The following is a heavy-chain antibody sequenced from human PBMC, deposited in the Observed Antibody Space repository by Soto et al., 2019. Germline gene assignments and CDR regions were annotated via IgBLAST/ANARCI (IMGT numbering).Heavy chain of an antibody. CDR3: AKDWFQIPQPERVLY. Sequence: QVQLVESGGGVVQPGRSLRLSCAASGFTFSGSGMHWVRQAPGKGLDWVAVISYDGSNMLYADSVKGRFTISRDNSKNTLYLQLNSLRPEDTAVYYCAKDWFQIPQPERVLYWGQGTLVIVSS. D-gene: IGHD3-10*01. CDR1: GFTFSGSG. J-gene: IGHJ4*02. CDR2: ISYDGSNM. V-gene: IGHV3-30*18.